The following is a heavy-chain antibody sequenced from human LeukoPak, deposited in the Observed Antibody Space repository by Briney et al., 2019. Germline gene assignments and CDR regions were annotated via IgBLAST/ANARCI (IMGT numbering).Heavy chain of an antibody. CDR3: ATGGEVDFWGDY. J-gene: IGHJ4*02. V-gene: IGHV1-2*06. Sequence: DSVKVSCKASGYTFTDYYVQWVRQAPGQGLELMGRINPNSGGTNYAQKFQGRVTMTRDTSISTAYVELSRLRSDDTAVYYCATGGEVDFWGDYWGQGTLVIVSS. CDR1: GYTFTDYY. CDR2: INPNSGGT. D-gene: IGHD3/OR15-3a*01.